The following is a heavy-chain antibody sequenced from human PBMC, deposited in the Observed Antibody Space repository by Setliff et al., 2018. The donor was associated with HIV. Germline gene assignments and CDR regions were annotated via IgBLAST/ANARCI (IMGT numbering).Heavy chain of an antibody. J-gene: IGHJ3*02. D-gene: IGHD1-26*01. CDR1: GDSISGFF. Sequence: ETLSLTCNVSGDSISGFFWTWIRQPPGKRLEWIGSIFTNEFTYYNPSLKSRVTISVDTSKNQFSLKLSSVTAADTAVYYCARGPVWAPAAFDIWGQGTMVTVSS. CDR3: ARGPVWAPAAFDI. V-gene: IGHV4-4*08. CDR2: IFTNEFT.